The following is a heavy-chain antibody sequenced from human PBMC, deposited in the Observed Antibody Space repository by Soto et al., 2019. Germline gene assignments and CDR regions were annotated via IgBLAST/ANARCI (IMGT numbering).Heavy chain of an antibody. CDR2: IDPSDSYT. CDR3: ARTLYYYDSSGTKLHYYGMDV. J-gene: IGHJ6*02. Sequence: GESVKISFKGSGYSFTSYWISWVRQMPGKGLEWMGRIDPSDSYTNYSPSFQGHVTISADKSISTAYLQWSSLKASDTAMYYCARTLYYYDSSGTKLHYYGMDVWGQGTTVTVSS. CDR1: GYSFTSYW. D-gene: IGHD3-22*01. V-gene: IGHV5-10-1*01.